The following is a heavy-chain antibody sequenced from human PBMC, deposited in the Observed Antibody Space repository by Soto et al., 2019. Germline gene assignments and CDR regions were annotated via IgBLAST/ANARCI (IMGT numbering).Heavy chain of an antibody. CDR3: AGGYFDWLQTSSDWFDP. D-gene: IGHD3-9*01. V-gene: IGHV4-30-4*01. CDR1: GGSFSSGDYY. J-gene: IGHJ5*02. Sequence: QVQLQESGPGLVKPSQTLSLTCTVSGGSFSSGDYYWSWIRQPPGKGLEWIGYIYYSGSTYYNPSLKSRVTISVDTSKNQFSLKLSSVTAADTAVYYCAGGYFDWLQTSSDWFDPWGQGTLVTVSS. CDR2: IYYSGST.